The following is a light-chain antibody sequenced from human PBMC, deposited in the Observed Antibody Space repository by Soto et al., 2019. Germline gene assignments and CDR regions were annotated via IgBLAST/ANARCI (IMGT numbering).Light chain of an antibody. Sequence: EIVLTPAPATISVTTGEKATLSCRASQSVGSKLAWYWQKPGQSPRLLIYGASTRATGVPARFSGSGSGTEFTLTISSLQSEDFAVYYSQQYNNWPRTFGQGTKVDIK. V-gene: IGKV3-15*01. CDR3: QQYNNWPRT. CDR1: QSVGSK. J-gene: IGKJ1*01. CDR2: GAS.